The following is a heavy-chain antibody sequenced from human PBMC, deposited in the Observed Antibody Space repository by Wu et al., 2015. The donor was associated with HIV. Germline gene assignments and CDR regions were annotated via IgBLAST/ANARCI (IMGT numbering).Heavy chain of an antibody. CDR2: ISAYTNKT. Sequence: QVQLVQSAGEVKRPGASVKVSCKASGYIFRSYGFSWVRQVPGQGLEWMAWISAYTNKTNYAQEFQGRVTLTTDTSTSIAYMELRTLRFDDTAVYYCARDSANHGVDVWGQGTAVTVSS. D-gene: IGHD1-14*01. CDR3: ARDSANHGVDV. V-gene: IGHV1-18*01. J-gene: IGHJ6*02. CDR1: GYIFRSYG.